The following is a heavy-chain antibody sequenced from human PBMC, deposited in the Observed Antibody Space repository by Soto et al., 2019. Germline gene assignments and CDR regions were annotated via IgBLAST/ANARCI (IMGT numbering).Heavy chain of an antibody. CDR2: ISSSSTNI. CDR3: ARDLSWGSKWYYYMDV. D-gene: IGHD3-16*01. V-gene: IGHV3-48*02. J-gene: IGHJ6*03. Sequence: EVQLVESGGGLVQPGGSLRLSCAASGFTISGNAMNWVRQAPGRGLEWVSYISSSSTNIHYTDSVRGRFTISRDNAKNSLYLQMKSLRDEDTAVYRCARDLSWGSKWYYYMDVWGKGTTVTVSS. CDR1: GFTISGNA.